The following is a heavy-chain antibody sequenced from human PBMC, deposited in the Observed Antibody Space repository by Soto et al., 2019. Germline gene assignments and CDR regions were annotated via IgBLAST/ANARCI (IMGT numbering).Heavy chain of an antibody. CDR1: GDTFSSYA. V-gene: IGHV1-69*12. J-gene: IGHJ6*02. CDR3: ASDPKAPETYYYGLDV. Sequence: QVQLVQSGAEVKKPGSSVKVSCKASGDTFSSYAISWVRQAPGQGLEWMGGIIPMFGASTYAQKFQARVTFTADESTATAYMELSSLRSDDTAVYYCASDPKAPETYYYGLDVWGQGTTVTVSS. CDR2: IIPMFGAS.